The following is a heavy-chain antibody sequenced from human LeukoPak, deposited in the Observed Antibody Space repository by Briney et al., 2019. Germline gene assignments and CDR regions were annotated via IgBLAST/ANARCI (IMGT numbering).Heavy chain of an antibody. CDR1: RFIFSNFA. J-gene: IGHJ4*02. CDR2: ITGSGGST. CDR3: AKDPNYYDSSGYYG. Sequence: GSLRLSCAASRFIFSNFAMSWVRQAPGKGLEWVSTITGSGGSTYYADSVKGRFTISRDNSKNTSSLQMNSLRAEDTAVYYCAKDPNYYDSSGYYGWGQGTLVTVS. D-gene: IGHD3-22*01. V-gene: IGHV3-23*01.